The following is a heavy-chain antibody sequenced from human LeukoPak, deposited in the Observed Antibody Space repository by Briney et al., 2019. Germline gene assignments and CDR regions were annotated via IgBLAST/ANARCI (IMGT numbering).Heavy chain of an antibody. D-gene: IGHD1-7*01. CDR1: GFTFSDSY. V-gene: IGHV3-11*05. CDR3: ARGRELLGWYFDL. J-gene: IGHJ2*01. Sequence: GGSLRLSCAASGFTFSDSYMSWIRQAPGKGLEWVSYISGSSTFTNFADSVRGRFTISRDNGKNSLYLQMNGLRAEDTAVYYCARGRELLGWYFDLWGRGTLVTVSS. CDR2: ISGSSTFT.